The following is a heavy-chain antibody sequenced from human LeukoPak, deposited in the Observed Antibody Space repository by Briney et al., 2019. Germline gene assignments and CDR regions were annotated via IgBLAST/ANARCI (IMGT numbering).Heavy chain of an antibody. V-gene: IGHV3-11*04. J-gene: IGHJ4*02. D-gene: IGHD1-1*01. CDR1: GFTFSDYY. CDR3: ATGHNWNDGNFDY. CDR2: ISSSGSTI. Sequence: GGSLRLSCAASGFTFSDYYMSWIRQAPGKGLEWVSYISSSGSTICYADSVKGRFTISRDNAKNSLYLQMNSLRAEDTAVYYCATGHNWNDGNFDYWRQGTLVTVSS.